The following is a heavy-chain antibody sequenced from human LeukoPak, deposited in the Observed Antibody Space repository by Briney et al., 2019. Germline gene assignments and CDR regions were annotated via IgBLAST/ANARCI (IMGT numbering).Heavy chain of an antibody. Sequence: PSEALSLTCTVSGGSISSSSYYWGWLRQPPGKGLEWIGRIYYSGSTYYNPSLKSRVTISVDTSKNQFSLKLSSVTAADTAVYYGARSGDNYDFWSGYWIDYWGQGTLVTVSS. CDR2: IYYSGST. CDR3: ARSGDNYDFWSGYWIDY. J-gene: IGHJ4*02. V-gene: IGHV4-39*01. CDR1: GGSISSSSYY. D-gene: IGHD3-3*01.